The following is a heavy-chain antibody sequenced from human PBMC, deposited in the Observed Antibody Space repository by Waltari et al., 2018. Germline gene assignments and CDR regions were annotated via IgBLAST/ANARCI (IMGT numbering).Heavy chain of an antibody. CDR3: ARGTLSIAARRGLDY. CDR2: INPNSGGT. J-gene: IGHJ4*02. V-gene: IGHV1-2*06. CDR1: GYTFTGYY. Sequence: QVQLVQSGAEVKKPGASVKVSCKASGYTFTGYYMHWVRQAPGQGLEWMGRINPNSGGTNYAQKFKGRVTMTRDTSISTAYMELSRLRSDDTAVYYCARGTLSIAARRGLDYWGQGTLVTVSS. D-gene: IGHD6-6*01.